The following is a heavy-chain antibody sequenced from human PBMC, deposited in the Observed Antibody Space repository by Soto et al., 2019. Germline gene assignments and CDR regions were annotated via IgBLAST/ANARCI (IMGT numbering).Heavy chain of an antibody. CDR2: IHYSGST. D-gene: IGHD1-26*01. Sequence: SETLSLTCTVSGGSISSYYWSWIRQPPGKGLDYIGYIHYSGSTNYNPSLKSRVTISPDTSKNQFSLKLSSVTAADTAVYYCARHGLGLDYWGQGTLVTVSS. CDR1: GGSISSYY. CDR3: ARHGLGLDY. V-gene: IGHV4-59*08. J-gene: IGHJ4*02.